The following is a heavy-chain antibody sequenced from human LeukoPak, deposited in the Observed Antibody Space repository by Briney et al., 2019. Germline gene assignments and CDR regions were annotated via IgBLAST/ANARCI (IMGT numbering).Heavy chain of an antibody. CDR3: ARSMLSGSYWGYFDY. Sequence: SETLSLTCTVSGGSISSYYWSWIRQPPGKGLEWIGYIYYSGSTNYNPSLKGRVTISVDTSKNQFSLKLSSVTAADTAVYYCARSMLSGSYWGYFDYWGQGTLVTVSS. CDR2: IYYSGST. CDR1: GGSISSYY. D-gene: IGHD1-26*01. J-gene: IGHJ4*02. V-gene: IGHV4-59*08.